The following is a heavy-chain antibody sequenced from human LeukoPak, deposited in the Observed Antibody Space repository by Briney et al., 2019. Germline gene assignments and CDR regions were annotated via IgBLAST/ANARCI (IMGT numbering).Heavy chain of an antibody. D-gene: IGHD2-15*01. V-gene: IGHV4-39*07. CDR1: GDSISSSDYY. J-gene: IGHJ4*02. Sequence: SETLSLTCTVSGDSISSSDYYWGWIRQPPGKGLEWIGIIYYSASASASASTYYNPSLKRRLTISIDTSKNQFSLKLSSVTAADTVVYYCARLTISGGRFFDCWGQGTLVTVSS. CDR3: ARLTISGGRFFDC. CDR2: IYYSASASASAST.